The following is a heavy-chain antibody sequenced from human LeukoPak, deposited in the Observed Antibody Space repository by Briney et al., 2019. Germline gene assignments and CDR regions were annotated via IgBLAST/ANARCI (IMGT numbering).Heavy chain of an antibody. Sequence: GGSLRLSCAASGFTFSSYAMHWVRQAPGKELEYVSAISSNGGSTYYANSVKGRFTISRDNAKNSLYLQMNTLRAEDTAVYYCARDLVWFGEPKGYYNYMDVWGKGTTVTVSS. CDR2: ISSNGGST. CDR1: GFTFSSYA. V-gene: IGHV3-64*01. J-gene: IGHJ6*03. D-gene: IGHD3-10*01. CDR3: ARDLVWFGEPKGYYNYMDV.